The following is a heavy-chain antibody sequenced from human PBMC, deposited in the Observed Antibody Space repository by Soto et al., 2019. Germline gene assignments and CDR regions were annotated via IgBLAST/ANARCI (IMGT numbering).Heavy chain of an antibody. CDR1: GFTFSNAW. D-gene: IGHD3-22*01. CDR3: TTVEYYDSSGYYKTYYYGMDV. V-gene: IGHV3-15*01. CDR2: IKSKTDGGTT. Sequence: SLRLSCAASGFTFSNAWMSWVRQAPGKGLEWVGRIKSKTDGGTTDYAAPVKGRFTISRDDSKNTLYLQMNSLKTEDTAVYYCTTVEYYDSSGYYKTYYYGMDVWGQGTTVTVSS. J-gene: IGHJ6*02.